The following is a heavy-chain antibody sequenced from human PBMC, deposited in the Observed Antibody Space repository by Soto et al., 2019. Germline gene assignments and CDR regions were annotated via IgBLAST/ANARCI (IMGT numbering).Heavy chain of an antibody. CDR1: GGTFSSYR. Sequence: QVQLVQSGAEVKKPGSSVKVSCKASGGTFSSYRINWVRQAPGQGLEWVGGIVPIYRTADYAQKFQGRVTITADESARTAYMELRSLKSQVTAVYYRARDSGAKLSSSWGQGTLVTVSS. V-gene: IGHV1-69*01. CDR3: ARDSGAKLSSS. CDR2: IVPIYRTA. J-gene: IGHJ4*02. D-gene: IGHD6-13*01.